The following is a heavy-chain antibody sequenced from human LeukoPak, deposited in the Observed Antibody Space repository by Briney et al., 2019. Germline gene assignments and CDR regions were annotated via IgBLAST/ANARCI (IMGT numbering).Heavy chain of an antibody. Sequence: PRGSLRLSCAASGFTFSSYEMNWVRQAPGKGLEWVSYISSGDTTINYTDPVTRRFTISRDNAKNSVFLQMTSVRAEGTAVYYCARVWGYHFDYWGQGTLV. CDR1: GFTFSSYE. CDR2: ISSGDTTI. D-gene: IGHD3-16*01. V-gene: IGHV3-48*03. J-gene: IGHJ4*02. CDR3: ARVWGYHFDY.